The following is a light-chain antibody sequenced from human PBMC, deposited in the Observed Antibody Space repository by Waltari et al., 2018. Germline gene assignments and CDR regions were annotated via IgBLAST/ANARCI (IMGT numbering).Light chain of an antibody. CDR3: CSYAGSYTWV. Sequence: QSALTQPRSVSGPPGQSVPISCTGTSSDVGGYNYVSWYQQHPGKAPKLMIYDVTKRPSGVPDRFSGSKSGNTASLTISGLQAEDEADYYCCSYAGSYTWVFAGGTKVTVL. J-gene: IGLJ3*02. V-gene: IGLV2-11*01. CDR2: DVT. CDR1: SSDVGGYNY.